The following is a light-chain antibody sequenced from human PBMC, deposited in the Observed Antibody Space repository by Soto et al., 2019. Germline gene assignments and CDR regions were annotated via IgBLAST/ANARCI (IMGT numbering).Light chain of an antibody. Sequence: QSVLTQPPSASGSPGQSVTISCTGTSSDVGGYNYVSWYQQHPGKAPKPMIYEVSKRPSGVPDRFSGSMSGNTASLTVSGLQAEDEADYYCTSYAGDTSLGVLGGGTKLTVL. CDR3: TSYAGDTSLGV. CDR1: SSDVGGYNY. V-gene: IGLV2-8*01. CDR2: EVS. J-gene: IGLJ3*02.